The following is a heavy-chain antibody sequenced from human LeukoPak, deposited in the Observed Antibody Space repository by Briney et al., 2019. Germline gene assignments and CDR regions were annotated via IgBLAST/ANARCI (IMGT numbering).Heavy chain of an antibody. J-gene: IGHJ4*02. CDR3: ARAHYGSGNYFVY. D-gene: IGHD3-10*01. V-gene: IGHV4-31*03. Sequence: SETLSLTCIVSGGSISSGGYYWSWIRQHPGKGLEWIGYIYYSGNTYYNPSLKSRVTISVDTSKNQFSLKLSSVTAADTAVYYCARAHYGSGNYFVYWGQGTLVTVSS. CDR1: GGSISSGGYY. CDR2: IYYSGNT.